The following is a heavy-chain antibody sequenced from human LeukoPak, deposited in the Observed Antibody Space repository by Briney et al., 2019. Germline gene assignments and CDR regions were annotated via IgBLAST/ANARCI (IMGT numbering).Heavy chain of an antibody. CDR2: INQDGSDK. CDR1: GLTFSVHW. Sequence: GGSLRLSCAASGLTFSVHWMNWVRQAPGKGLECVANINQDGSDKYYVDSVKGRFTISRDNTKNSLYLQMNSLRAEDTAVYYCVGGDYWGQGTLVTVSS. CDR3: VGGDY. J-gene: IGHJ4*02. V-gene: IGHV3-7*01.